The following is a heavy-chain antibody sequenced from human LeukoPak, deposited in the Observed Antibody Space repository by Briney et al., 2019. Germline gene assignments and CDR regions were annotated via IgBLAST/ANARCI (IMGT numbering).Heavy chain of an antibody. V-gene: IGHV3-30*02. Sequence: GSLRLSCAASGFTFSSYGMHWVRQAPGKGLEWVAFIRYDGSNKYYADSVKGRFTISRDNSKNTLYLQMNSLRAEDTAVYYCAKSDTAMVPGYYWGQGTLVTVSS. CDR3: AKSDTAMVPGYY. CDR1: GFTFSSYG. J-gene: IGHJ4*02. CDR2: IRYDGSNK. D-gene: IGHD5-18*01.